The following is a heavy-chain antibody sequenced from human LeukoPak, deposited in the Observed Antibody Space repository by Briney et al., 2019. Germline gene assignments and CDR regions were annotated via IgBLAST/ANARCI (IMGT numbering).Heavy chain of an antibody. D-gene: IGHD1/OR15-1a*01. CDR3: AKGTSPGMDV. CDR1: VFTFYDYA. V-gene: IGHV3-9*01. Sequence: PGVSLRLSCAASVFTFYDYAMLWLRHAPGGGLEWVSGISWNSGSIGYADSVKGRFTISRDNAKNSLYLQMNSLRAEDTALYYCAKGTSPGMDVWGKGTTVTVSS. CDR2: ISWNSGSI. J-gene: IGHJ6*04.